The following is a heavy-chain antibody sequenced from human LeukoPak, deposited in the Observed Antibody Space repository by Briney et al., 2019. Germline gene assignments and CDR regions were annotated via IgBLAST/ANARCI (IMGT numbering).Heavy chain of an antibody. J-gene: IGHJ4*02. CDR3: ARDPDMTD. Sequence: PGRSLRLSCAASGFSFKNYAMHWVRQAPGKGLEWVAVIWYDGSNKYYADSVKGRFTISRDNSKNTLFLQMNSLRAEDTAVYYCARDPDMTDWGQGTLVTVSS. CDR1: GFSFKNYA. D-gene: IGHD2-21*02. V-gene: IGHV3-33*08. CDR2: IWYDGSNK.